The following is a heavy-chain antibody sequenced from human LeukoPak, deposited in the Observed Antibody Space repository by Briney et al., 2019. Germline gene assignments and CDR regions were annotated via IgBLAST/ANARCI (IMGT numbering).Heavy chain of an antibody. CDR3: AKDVGKWESLHFFDY. CDR2: ISGSGAST. D-gene: IGHD1-26*01. V-gene: IGHV3-23*01. J-gene: IGHJ4*02. CDR1: GFTFSSSG. Sequence: PGGSLRLSCAASGFTFSSSGVSWVRQAPGKGLEWISGISGSGASTYYADSVKGRFTISRDDSRNTLYLQMNSLRGDDTAVYYCAKDVGKWESLHFFDYWGQGTLVTVSS.